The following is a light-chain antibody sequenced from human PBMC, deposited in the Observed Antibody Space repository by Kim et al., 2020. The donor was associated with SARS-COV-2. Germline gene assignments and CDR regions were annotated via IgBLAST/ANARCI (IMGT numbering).Light chain of an antibody. Sequence: SASVGDSVHMTCRARQDISHYLGWYQQKTGKAPKLLLCAASALESGAPSRFSGSGTGTDHTLTIRSLQPEDVATYYWQQYRSAPHSFGQGHKLEI. CDR1: QDISHY. J-gene: IGKJ2*01. CDR3: QQYRSAPHS. CDR2: AAS. V-gene: IGKV1-27*01.